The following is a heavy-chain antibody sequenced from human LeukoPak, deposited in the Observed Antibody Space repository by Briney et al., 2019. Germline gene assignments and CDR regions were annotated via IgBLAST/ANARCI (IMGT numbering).Heavy chain of an antibody. V-gene: IGHV4-31*03. CDR3: ASSIVGDNTHAYFDY. Sequence: SETLSLTCTVSVGSISSGGYYCSWIRQHPGKGLEWIGYIYYCESTYYNPPLKSRVAISVDTTQNQLSLKLRSVTPPGRAVYSCASSIVGDNTHAYFDYWGEGTLVVVSA. CDR1: VGSISSGGYY. CDR2: IYYCEST. J-gene: IGHJ4*02. D-gene: IGHD1-26*01.